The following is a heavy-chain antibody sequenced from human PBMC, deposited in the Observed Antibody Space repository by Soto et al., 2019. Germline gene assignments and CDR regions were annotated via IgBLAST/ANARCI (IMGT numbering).Heavy chain of an antibody. CDR3: AREYTAWLLAYGLDV. Sequence: GGSLRLSCVGSGFTFSTYSINWVRQAQGKGLEWGSSFSSRSDIYYADSVKGRFTISRDNAKNSVSLQMNSLRAEDTAVYYCAREYTAWLLAYGLDVWGQGTTVTVSS. CDR1: GFTFSTYS. CDR2: FSSRSDI. V-gene: IGHV3-21*01. J-gene: IGHJ6*02. D-gene: IGHD2-2*02.